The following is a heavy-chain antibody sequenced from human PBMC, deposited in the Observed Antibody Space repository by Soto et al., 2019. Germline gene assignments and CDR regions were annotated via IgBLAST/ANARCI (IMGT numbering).Heavy chain of an antibody. J-gene: IGHJ5*02. V-gene: IGHV4-38-2*01. Sequence: PSETLSLTCAVSGYSISSGYYCGCIRQPPGKGLEWIGSIYHSGSTYYNPSLKSRVTISVDTSKNQFSLKLSSVTAADTAVYYCARGQPGIAVRFDPWGQGTLVTVSS. D-gene: IGHD6-19*01. CDR1: GYSISSGYY. CDR2: IYHSGST. CDR3: ARGQPGIAVRFDP.